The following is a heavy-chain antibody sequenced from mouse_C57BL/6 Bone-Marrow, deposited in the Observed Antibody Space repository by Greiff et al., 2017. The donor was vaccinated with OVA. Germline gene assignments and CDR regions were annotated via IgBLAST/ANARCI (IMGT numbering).Heavy chain of an antibody. Sequence: EVMLVESGGDLVKPGGSLKLSCAASGFTFSSYGMSWVRPTPDKRLEWVATISSGGSYTYYPDSVKGRFTISRDNAKKTLYLQMSSLKSEDTAMYYCARESTVVAQFDYWGQGTTRTVSS. CDR2: ISSGGSYT. CDR3: ARESTVVAQFDY. V-gene: IGHV5-6*02. CDR1: GFTFSSYG. J-gene: IGHJ2*01. D-gene: IGHD1-1*01.